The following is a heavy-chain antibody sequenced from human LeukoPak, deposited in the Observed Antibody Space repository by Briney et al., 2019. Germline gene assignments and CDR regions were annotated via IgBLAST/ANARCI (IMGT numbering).Heavy chain of an antibody. V-gene: IGHV3-30*02. CDR3: ATGSYYYDSSGYYSGYDAFNI. Sequence: GGSLRLSCAVSGFTFSTYGMHWVRQAPGKGLQWVAFIRYDGSQNYYADSVKGRVTISRDNSKNSLYLQMNSLRAEDAALYYCATGSYYYDSSGYYSGYDAFNIWGQGTMVTVSS. CDR2: IRYDGSQN. CDR1: GFTFSTYG. D-gene: IGHD3-22*01. J-gene: IGHJ3*02.